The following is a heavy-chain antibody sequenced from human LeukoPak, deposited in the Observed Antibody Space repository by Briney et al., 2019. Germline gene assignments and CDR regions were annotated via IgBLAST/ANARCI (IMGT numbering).Heavy chain of an antibody. Sequence: PSETLSLTCAVYGGSFSGYYWSWIRQPPGKGLEWIGEINHSGSTNYNPSLKSRVTISVDTSKNQFSLKLSSVTAADTAVYYCARGLGAEFDYWGQGTLVTVSS. CDR3: ARGLGAEFDY. V-gene: IGHV4-34*01. J-gene: IGHJ4*02. D-gene: IGHD3-16*01. CDR2: INHSGST. CDR1: GGSFSGYY.